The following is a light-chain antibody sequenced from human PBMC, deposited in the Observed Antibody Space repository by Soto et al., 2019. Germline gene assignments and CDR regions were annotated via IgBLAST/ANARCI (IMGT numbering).Light chain of an antibody. V-gene: IGLV2-14*01. CDR2: EVS. Sequence: QSVLTQPASVSGSPGQSITISCTGSSSDVGDYNYVSWYQQHPGKAPKLIIYEVSNRPSGVSNRFSGSKSGNTASLTISGLQAEDEAGYYCSSYTSSTLELFGGGTQLTVL. CDR3: SSYTSSTLEL. J-gene: IGLJ2*01. CDR1: SSDVGDYNY.